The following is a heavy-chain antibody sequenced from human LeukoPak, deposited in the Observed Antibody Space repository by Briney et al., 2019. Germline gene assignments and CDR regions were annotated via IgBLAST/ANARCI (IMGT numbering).Heavy chain of an antibody. Sequence: GGSLRLSCAASGFTLSSYPMRWVPQAPGKGLEWVSAISGSGGSTYYADSVKGRFTISRDNSKNTLYLQMNSLRAEDTAVYYCAKDDWLDPWGQGTLVTVSS. CDR1: GFTLSSYP. J-gene: IGHJ5*02. V-gene: IGHV3-23*01. CDR2: ISGSGGST. CDR3: AKDDWLDP.